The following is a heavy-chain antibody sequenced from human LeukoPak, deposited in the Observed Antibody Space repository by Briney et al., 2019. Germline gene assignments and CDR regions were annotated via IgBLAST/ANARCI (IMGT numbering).Heavy chain of an antibody. J-gene: IGHJ4*02. V-gene: IGHV4-59*08. CDR1: GGSISGYY. D-gene: IGHD6-19*01. Sequence: PSETLSLTCTVSGGSISGYYWSWIRQPPGKGLEWIGYIYYSGSTNYNPSLKSRVTISVDTSKSQFSLRLSPVTAADTAVYYCAGHRPEPAYSSAWYPTLDYWGQATLVTVSS. CDR2: IYYSGST. CDR3: AGHRPEPAYSSAWYPTLDY.